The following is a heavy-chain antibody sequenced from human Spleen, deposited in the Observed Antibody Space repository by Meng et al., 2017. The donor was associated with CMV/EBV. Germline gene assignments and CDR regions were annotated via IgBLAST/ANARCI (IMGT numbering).Heavy chain of an antibody. Sequence: GFSFNDYYMSWIRRAPGKGLEWISYISVGGDKTCVVDSLKGRFTISRDNSKNSLFLQMSSLRDEDTAVYFCARDWGPQSRSGNYFDLWGQGTLVTVSS. CDR1: GFSFNDYY. CDR3: ARDWGPQSRSGNYFDL. CDR2: ISVGGDKT. J-gene: IGHJ4*02. V-gene: IGHV3-11*01. D-gene: IGHD1-14*01.